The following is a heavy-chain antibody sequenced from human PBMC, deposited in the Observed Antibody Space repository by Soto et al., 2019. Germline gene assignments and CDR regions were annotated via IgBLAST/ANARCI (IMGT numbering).Heavy chain of an antibody. Sequence: PSETLSLTCAVYGRSFSGYYWSWIRQPPGKGLEWIGEINHSGSTNYNPSLKSRVTISVDTSKNQFSLKLSSVTAADTAVYYCARGPGCSSTSCYTYYYYYYGMDVWGQGTTVTVSS. CDR2: INHSGST. CDR1: GRSFSGYY. J-gene: IGHJ6*02. D-gene: IGHD2-2*02. CDR3: ARGPGCSSTSCYTYYYYYYGMDV. V-gene: IGHV4-34*01.